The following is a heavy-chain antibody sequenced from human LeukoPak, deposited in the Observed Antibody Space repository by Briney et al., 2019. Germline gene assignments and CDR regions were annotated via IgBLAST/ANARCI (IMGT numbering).Heavy chain of an antibody. Sequence: GGSLRLSCAASGFTFSTYWMTWVRQAPGKGLEWVANIKRDGSDKYYVDSVKGRFTISRDNAKNSLYLQMNSLRAEDTAVYYCARTFDYGDYYYYYMDVWGKGTTVTVSS. CDR1: GFTFSTYW. CDR3: ARTFDYGDYYYYYMDV. CDR2: IKRDGSDK. J-gene: IGHJ6*03. D-gene: IGHD4-17*01. V-gene: IGHV3-7*01.